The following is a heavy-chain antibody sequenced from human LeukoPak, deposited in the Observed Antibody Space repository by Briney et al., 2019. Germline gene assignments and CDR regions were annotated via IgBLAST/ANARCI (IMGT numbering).Heavy chain of an antibody. CDR1: GGFISSSSYY. J-gene: IGHJ4*02. CDR2: IYYSGST. D-gene: IGHD1-7*01. V-gene: IGHV4-39*01. Sequence: PSETLSLTCIVSGGFISSSSYYWGWIRQPPGKGLEYIGSIYYSGSTYYNPSLKSRPTISVDTSKNQFSLKLSSVTAADTAVYYCARQGENYSSFDYWGQGTLVTVSS. CDR3: ARQGENYSSFDY.